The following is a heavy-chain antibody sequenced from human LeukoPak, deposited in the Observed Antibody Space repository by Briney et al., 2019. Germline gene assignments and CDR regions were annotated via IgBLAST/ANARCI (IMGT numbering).Heavy chain of an antibody. V-gene: IGHV3-7*01. CDR1: GFTFSSYC. CDR2: IKQDGSEK. Sequence: PWGSLRLSCPASGFTFSSYCMSWVRQAPGKGLEWMADIKQDGSEKYYVDSVKGRFTISRDNAKNSLYLQMNSLRADDTAVYYCASIVGADPDYWGQGTLVTVSS. CDR3: ASIVGADPDY. D-gene: IGHD1-26*01. J-gene: IGHJ4*02.